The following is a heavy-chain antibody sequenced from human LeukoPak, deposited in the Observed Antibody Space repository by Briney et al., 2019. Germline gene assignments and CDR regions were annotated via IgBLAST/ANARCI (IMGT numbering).Heavy chain of an antibody. CDR1: GFTFSSYA. CDR2: ISGSGGSS. CDR3: AREGSRYGDYVVWFDP. V-gene: IGHV3-23*01. D-gene: IGHD4-17*01. Sequence: GGSLRLSCAASGFTFSSYAMSWVRQAPGKVLEWVSAISGSGGSSYYADSVKGRFTISRDNSKNTLYLQMNSLRAEDTAVYYCAREGSRYGDYVVWFDPWGQGTLVTVSS. J-gene: IGHJ5*02.